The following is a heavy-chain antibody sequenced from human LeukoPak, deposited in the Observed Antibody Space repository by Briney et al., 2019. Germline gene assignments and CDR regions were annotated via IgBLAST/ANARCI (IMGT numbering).Heavy chain of an antibody. CDR3: ARELVAYYFDY. D-gene: IGHD2-8*02. Sequence: GGSLRLSCAASGFTVSSNYMSWVRQAPGKGQEWVSVIYSGGSTYYADSVKGRFTISRDNSKNTLYLQMNSLRAEDTAVYYCARELVAYYFDYWGQGTLVTVSS. CDR1: GFTVSSNY. V-gene: IGHV3-66*01. CDR2: IYSGGST. J-gene: IGHJ4*02.